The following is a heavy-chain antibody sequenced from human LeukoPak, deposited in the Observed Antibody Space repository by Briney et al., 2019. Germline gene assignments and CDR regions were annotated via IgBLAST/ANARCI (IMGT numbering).Heavy chain of an antibody. CDR2: IKEDGSES. CDR3: AKAGLLWFGESWMDV. D-gene: IGHD3-10*01. Sequence: GGSLRLSCAASGIIFNTYWMTWVRQAPGKGLEWVANIKEDGSESHYVDSVKGRFTISRDNAKNSLYLQMSSLRAEDTAVYFCAKAGLLWFGESWMDVWGQGTTVTVSS. J-gene: IGHJ6*02. CDR1: GIIFNTYW. V-gene: IGHV3-7*01.